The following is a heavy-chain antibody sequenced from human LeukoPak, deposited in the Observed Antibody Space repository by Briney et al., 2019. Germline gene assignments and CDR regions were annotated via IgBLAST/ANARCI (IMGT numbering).Heavy chain of an antibody. Sequence: SETLSLTCVVYGGPFSGYYWSWIRQPPGKGLEWIGRIYISGSTDYSPSLKSRVTISVDTSKNQFSLNLSSVTAADTAVYYCARAPYSSRYYYYYYMDVWGKGTTVTVSS. CDR3: ARAPYSSRYYYYYYMDV. CDR2: IYISGST. D-gene: IGHD6-13*01. CDR1: GGPFSGYY. J-gene: IGHJ6*03. V-gene: IGHV4-59*10.